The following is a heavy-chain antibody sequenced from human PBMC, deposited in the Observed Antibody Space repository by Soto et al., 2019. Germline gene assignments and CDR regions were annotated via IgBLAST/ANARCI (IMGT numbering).Heavy chain of an antibody. Sequence: NPSETLSLTCAVYGGSFSGYYWSWIRQPPGKGLEWIGEINHSGSTNYNPSLKSRVTISVDTSKNQFSLKLSSVTAADTAVYYCARAGGNFDPWGQGTLVTVSS. V-gene: IGHV4-34*01. CDR1: GGSFSGYY. J-gene: IGHJ5*02. CDR2: INHSGST. CDR3: ARAGGNFDP.